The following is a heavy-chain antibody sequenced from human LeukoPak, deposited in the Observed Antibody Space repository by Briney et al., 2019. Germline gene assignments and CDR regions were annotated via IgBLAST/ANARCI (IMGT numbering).Heavy chain of an antibody. D-gene: IGHD6-19*01. Sequence: GSLRLSCAASGFIFSNYGMNWVRQPPGKGLEWIGEIYHSGSTNYNPSLKSRVTISVDKSKNQFSLKLSSVTAADTAVYYCARFSVAVAGPKLDYWGQGTLVTVSS. CDR2: IYHSGST. CDR1: GFIFSNYG. V-gene: IGHV4-4*02. CDR3: ARFSVAVAGPKLDY. J-gene: IGHJ4*02.